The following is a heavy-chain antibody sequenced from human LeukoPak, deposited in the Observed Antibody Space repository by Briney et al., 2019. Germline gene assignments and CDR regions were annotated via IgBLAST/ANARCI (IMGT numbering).Heavy chain of an antibody. Sequence: PSETLSLTCTVSGGSISSSSYYWGWIRQPPGKGLEWIGSIYYSGSTYYNPSLKSRVTISVDTSKNQFSLKLSSVTAADTAVYYCARDPPSQWLVNWGQGTLVTVSS. CDR3: ARDPPSQWLVN. CDR1: GGSISSSSYY. V-gene: IGHV4-39*07. J-gene: IGHJ4*02. CDR2: IYYSGST. D-gene: IGHD6-19*01.